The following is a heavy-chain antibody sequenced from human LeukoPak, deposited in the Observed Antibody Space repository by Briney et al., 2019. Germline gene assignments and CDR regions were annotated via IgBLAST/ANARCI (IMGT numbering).Heavy chain of an antibody. V-gene: IGHV3-66*01. J-gene: IGHJ4*02. D-gene: IGHD4-17*01. CDR2: IYSGGIT. CDR1: GFAVSTYY. CDR3: ARNGVTTFGY. Sequence: GGSLRLSCAASGFAVSTYYMSWVRQPPGKGLEWVSVIYSGGITDYADSAKGRFTISRDNSKNTLYLQMNSLRAEDTAIYYCARNGVTTFGYWGQGTLVTVSS.